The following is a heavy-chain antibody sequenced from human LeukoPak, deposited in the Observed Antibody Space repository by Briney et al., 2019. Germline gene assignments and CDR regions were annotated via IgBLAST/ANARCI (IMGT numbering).Heavy chain of an antibody. CDR2: IRSKTYGGTT. V-gene: IGHV3-49*04. Sequence: GGSLRLSCTASGFTFGDFAMSWVRQAPGKGLEWVGFIRSKTYGGTTECAASVKGRFTISRDDYKSIAYLQMNSLKTEDTAVYYCTQGGTKAYSWGQGTLVTVSS. D-gene: IGHD3-16*01. J-gene: IGHJ4*02. CDR1: GFTFGDFA. CDR3: TQGGTKAYS.